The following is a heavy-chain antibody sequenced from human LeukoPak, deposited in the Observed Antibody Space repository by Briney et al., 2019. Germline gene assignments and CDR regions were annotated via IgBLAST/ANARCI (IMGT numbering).Heavy chain of an antibody. V-gene: IGHV1-2*02. CDR3: ARRGNYGDYFDY. D-gene: IGHD4-17*01. CDR1: GYTFTNYG. Sequence: ASVKVSCKASGYTFTNYGISWVRQAPGQGLEWMGWINPNSGSTNYAQKFQGRVTMTRDTSISTAFMDLSRLRSDDTAVYYCARRGNYGDYFDYWGQGTLVTVSS. J-gene: IGHJ4*02. CDR2: INPNSGST.